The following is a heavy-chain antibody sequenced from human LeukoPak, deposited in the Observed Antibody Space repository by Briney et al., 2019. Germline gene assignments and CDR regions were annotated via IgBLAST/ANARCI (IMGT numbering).Heavy chain of an antibody. V-gene: IGHV4-31*03. CDR1: GVAISSSGGYY. J-gene: IGHJ4*02. CDR3: VSDQGFGGLAFAY. Sequence: SETLSLTCNVSGVAISSSGGYYWSWIRLNPGKGLEWIGHIYYTGSAYYNPSLKSRIAMSVDTSRNQVSLKLTAVTAADTAVYYCVSDQGFGGLAFAYRGQGAPVTVSS. D-gene: IGHD3-10*01. CDR2: IYYTGSA.